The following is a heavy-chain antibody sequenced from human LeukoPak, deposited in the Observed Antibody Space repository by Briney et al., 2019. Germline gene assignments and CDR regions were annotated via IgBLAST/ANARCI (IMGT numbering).Heavy chain of an antibody. Sequence: ASVKVSFKASGYTFTSYGISWVRQAPGQGLEWMGWISAYNGNTNYAQKLQGRVTMTTDTSTSTAYMELRSLRSDDTAVYYCARDSPDYYDSSGYYYWGQGTLVTVSS. J-gene: IGHJ4*02. CDR3: ARDSPDYYDSSGYYY. V-gene: IGHV1-18*01. CDR2: ISAYNGNT. D-gene: IGHD3-22*01. CDR1: GYTFTSYG.